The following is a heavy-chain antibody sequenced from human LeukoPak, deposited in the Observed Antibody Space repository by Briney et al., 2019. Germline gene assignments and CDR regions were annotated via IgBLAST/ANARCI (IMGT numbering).Heavy chain of an antibody. V-gene: IGHV1-2*02. J-gene: IGHJ4*02. CDR3: ARDNDSRDPPHFDY. Sequence: ASVKVSCKASGYIFTGYYIHWVRQVPGQGLEWMGCISPNSGATNSAQKFQDRVTMTRDTSISTAYMELSSLRSEDTAVYYRARDNDSRDPPHFDYWGQGTLVTVSS. CDR1: GYIFTGYY. CDR2: ISPNSGAT. D-gene: IGHD3-16*01.